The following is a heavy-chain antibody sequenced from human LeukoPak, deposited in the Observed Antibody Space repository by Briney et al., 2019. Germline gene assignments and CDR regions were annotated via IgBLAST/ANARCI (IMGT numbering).Heavy chain of an antibody. Sequence: SETPSLTCTVSGGSISSSSYYWGWIRQPPGKGLEWIGSIYYSGSTYYNPSLKSRVTISVDTSKNQFSLKLSSVTAADTAVYYCARPSFGVFGEGWFDPWGQGTLVTVSS. J-gene: IGHJ5*02. CDR2: IYYSGST. V-gene: IGHV4-39*01. CDR1: GGSISSSSYY. CDR3: ARPSFGVFGEGWFDP. D-gene: IGHD3-3*01.